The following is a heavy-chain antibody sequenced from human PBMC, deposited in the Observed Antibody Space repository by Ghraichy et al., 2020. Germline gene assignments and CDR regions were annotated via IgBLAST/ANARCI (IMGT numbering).Heavy chain of an antibody. CDR1: GGSFSGYY. D-gene: IGHD2-15*01. CDR3: ARGSWYCSGGSCYPRPDYFDY. V-gene: IGHV4-34*01. CDR2: INHSGST. Sequence: SQTLSLTCAVYGGSFSGYYWSWIRQPPGKGLEWIGEINHSGSTNYNPSLKSRVTISVDTSKNQFSLKLSSVTAADTAVYYCARGSWYCSGGSCYPRPDYFDYWGQGTLVTVSS. J-gene: IGHJ4*02.